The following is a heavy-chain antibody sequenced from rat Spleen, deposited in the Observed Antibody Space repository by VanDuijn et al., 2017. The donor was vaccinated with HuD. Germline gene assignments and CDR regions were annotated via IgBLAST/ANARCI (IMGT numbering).Heavy chain of an antibody. Sequence: QVQLKESGPGLAQPSQTLSLTCTVAGFSLTSYNVHWVRQPTGKRLEWMGVIWTGGSTAYNSLLKSRLSISRDTSKNQVFLKMNSLQTDDTGTYYCTRDHMMVVIRDWGQGVMVTVSS. CDR2: IWTGGST. J-gene: IGHJ2*01. V-gene: IGHV2-30*01. CDR3: TRDHMMVVIRD. CDR1: GFSLTSYN. D-gene: IGHD1-12*02.